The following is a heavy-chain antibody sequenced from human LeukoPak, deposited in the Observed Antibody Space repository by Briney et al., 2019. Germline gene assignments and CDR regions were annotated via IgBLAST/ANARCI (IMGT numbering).Heavy chain of an antibody. CDR1: GGSISSSSYY. CDR2: IYHSGST. D-gene: IGHD3-16*02. Sequence: SETLSLTCTVSGGSISSSSYYWGWIRQPPGKGLEWIGSIYHSGSTYYNPSLKSRVTISVDTSKNQFSLKLSSVTAADTAVYYCARDRYDYVWGSYRPFDYWGQGTLVTVSS. J-gene: IGHJ4*02. V-gene: IGHV4-39*07. CDR3: ARDRYDYVWGSYRPFDY.